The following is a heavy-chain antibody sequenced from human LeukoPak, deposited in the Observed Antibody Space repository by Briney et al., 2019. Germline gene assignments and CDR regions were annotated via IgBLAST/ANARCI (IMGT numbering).Heavy chain of an antibody. CDR3: TIGDTSD. CDR2: IKQDGSQK. CDR1: GFTFSSYS. J-gene: IGHJ4*02. D-gene: IGHD3-10*01. V-gene: IGHV3-7*02. Sequence: GGSLRLSCAASGFTFSSYSMNWVRQAPGRGLEWVANIKQDGSQKYYVDSVKGRFTISRDNAKNSLYLQMNSLRAEDTAVYYCTIGDTSDWGQGTLVTVSS.